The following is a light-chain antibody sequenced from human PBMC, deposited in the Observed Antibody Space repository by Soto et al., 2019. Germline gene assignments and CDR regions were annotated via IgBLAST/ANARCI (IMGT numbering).Light chain of an antibody. J-gene: IGLJ2*01. V-gene: IGLV2-14*01. Sequence: QSALIQPASVSGSPGQSITISCTGTSSDVGAYDYVSWYQQHPGKVPKLMIFDVSRRPSGVSGRFSGSKSGNTASLTISGLQAEDEADYYCSSYTSSNTVLFGGGTKLTVL. CDR3: SSYTSSNTVL. CDR2: DVS. CDR1: SSDVGAYDY.